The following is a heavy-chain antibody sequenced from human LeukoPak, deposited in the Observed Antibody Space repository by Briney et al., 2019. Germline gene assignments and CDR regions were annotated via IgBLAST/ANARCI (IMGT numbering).Heavy chain of an antibody. CDR1: GFTFTSYS. CDR3: AKGSPFDY. Sequence: GGSLRLSCAASGFTFTSYSMNWVRQAPGKGLEWVAVISYDGSNKYYADSVKGRFTISRDNSKNTLYLQMNSLRAEDTAVYYCAKGSPFDYWGQGTLVTVSS. D-gene: IGHD1-26*01. V-gene: IGHV3-30*18. J-gene: IGHJ4*02. CDR2: ISYDGSNK.